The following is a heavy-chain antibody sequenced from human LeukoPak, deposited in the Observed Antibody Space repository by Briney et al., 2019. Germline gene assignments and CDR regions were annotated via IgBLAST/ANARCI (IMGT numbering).Heavy chain of an antibody. Sequence: GGSLRLSCAASGFTFSSYGMHWVRQAPGKGLEWVAVIWYGGSNKYYADSVKGRFTISRDNTKTSLYLQMNSLRPEDMALYYCARDGGYGSGSFDYWGQGTLVTVSS. V-gene: IGHV3-33*08. D-gene: IGHD3-10*01. CDR2: IWYGGSNK. CDR1: GFTFSSYG. J-gene: IGHJ4*02. CDR3: ARDGGYGSGSFDY.